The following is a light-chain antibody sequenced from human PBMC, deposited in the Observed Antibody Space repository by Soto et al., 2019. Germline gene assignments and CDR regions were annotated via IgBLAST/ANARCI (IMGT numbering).Light chain of an antibody. Sequence: DIQLTQSPSFLSASVGDRVTITCRASQGIRSYLAWYQQKPGKAPKLLIYAASTLQSGVPSRFSGSGSGTEFTLTSSSLQPEDFATYYCQQLNSYLYTFGQGTKLEIK. J-gene: IGKJ2*01. V-gene: IGKV1-9*01. CDR3: QQLNSYLYT. CDR1: QGIRSY. CDR2: AAS.